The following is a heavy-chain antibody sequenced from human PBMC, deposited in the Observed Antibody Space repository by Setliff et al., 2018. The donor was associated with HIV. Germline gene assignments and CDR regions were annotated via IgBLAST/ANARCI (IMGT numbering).Heavy chain of an antibody. CDR3: ARHRDPPGTSWIYYYYYMDL. D-gene: IGHD6-13*01. CDR1: GGSISSSSYY. CDR2: IYYSGST. V-gene: IGHV4-39*01. J-gene: IGHJ6*03. Sequence: SETLSLTCTVSGGSISSSSYYWGWIRQPPGKGLEWIGNIYYSGSTYYNPSLKSRVTISVDTSKNQVSLRLSSVTAADTGVYYCARHRDPPGTSWIYYYYYMDLWGEGTTVTVSS.